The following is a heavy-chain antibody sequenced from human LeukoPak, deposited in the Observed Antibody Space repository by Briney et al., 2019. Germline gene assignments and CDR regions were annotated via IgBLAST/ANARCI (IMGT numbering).Heavy chain of an antibody. CDR2: LNTNTGDP. D-gene: IGHD3-22*01. CDR1: GYTFTRYA. Sequence: ASVKVPCKASGYTFTRYAMNWVRQAPGQGLEWMGWLNTNTGDPTYAQGFTGRFVFSLDTSVTTSYLQISSLKAEDTAVYYCARGLRSYYYDGSGHYYFDHWGQGTLVTVSS. V-gene: IGHV7-4-1*02. CDR3: ARGLRSYYYDGSGHYYFDH. J-gene: IGHJ4*02.